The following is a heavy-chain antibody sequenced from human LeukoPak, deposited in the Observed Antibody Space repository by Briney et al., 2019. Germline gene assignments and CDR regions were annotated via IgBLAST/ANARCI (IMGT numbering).Heavy chain of an antibody. CDR1: GYPVSSNSY. CDR2: IHHGGIT. CDR3: ARWLGNGFDI. J-gene: IGHJ3*02. V-gene: IGHV4-38-2*01. Sequence: SETLSLTCVVSGYPVSSNSYWAWIRQSPGKGLEWIGSIHHGGITYYNPSLMSRVSMSLDTSKNQCSLNLNSVTAADTAVFYCARWLGNGFDIWGQGTMVTVSS. D-gene: IGHD6-19*01.